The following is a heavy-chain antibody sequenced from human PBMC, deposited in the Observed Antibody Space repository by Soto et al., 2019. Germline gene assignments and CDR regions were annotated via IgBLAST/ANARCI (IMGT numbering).Heavy chain of an antibody. V-gene: IGHV3-9*01. D-gene: IGHD6-6*01. Sequence: DVQLVESGGGLVQPGRSLRLSCSASGFTFEDYAMHWVRQVPGKGLEWVSGVRWHGDIIGYADSVKGRFTISRDNAKNFLFLQMNSLRLDDTALYYCVKDGKAARPGWLDPWGQGTLVTVSS. CDR3: VKDGKAARPGWLDP. CDR1: GFTFEDYA. CDR2: VRWHGDII. J-gene: IGHJ5*02.